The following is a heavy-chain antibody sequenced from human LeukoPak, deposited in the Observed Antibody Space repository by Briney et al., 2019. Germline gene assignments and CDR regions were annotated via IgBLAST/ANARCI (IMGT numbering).Heavy chain of an antibody. CDR1: GYTFTSYG. V-gene: IGHV1-18*01. CDR3: AREGYSSGWYAIGY. D-gene: IGHD6-19*01. Sequence: APVKVSCKASGYTFTSYGISWVRQAPGQGLEWMGWISAYNGNTNYAQKLQGRVTMTTDTSTSTAYMKLRSLRSDDTAVYYCAREGYSSGWYAIGYWGQGTLVTVSS. CDR2: ISAYNGNT. J-gene: IGHJ4*02.